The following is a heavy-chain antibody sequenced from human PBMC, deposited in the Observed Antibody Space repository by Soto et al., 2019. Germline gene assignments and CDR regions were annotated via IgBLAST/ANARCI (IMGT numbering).Heavy chain of an antibody. V-gene: IGHV3-30-3*01. CDR3: ARDFHGMVYANGFDAFDI. Sequence: GGSLRLSCAASGFTFSSYAMHWVRQSPGKGLEWVAVISYDGSNKYYADSVKGRFTISRDNSKNTLYLQMNSLRAEDTAVYYCARDFHGMVYANGFDAFDIWGQGAMVTVSS. D-gene: IGHD2-8*01. CDR2: ISYDGSNK. J-gene: IGHJ3*02. CDR1: GFTFSSYA.